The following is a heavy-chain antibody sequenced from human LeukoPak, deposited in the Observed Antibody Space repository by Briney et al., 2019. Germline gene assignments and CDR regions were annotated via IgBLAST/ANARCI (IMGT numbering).Heavy chain of an antibody. J-gene: IGHJ4*02. Sequence: GGSLRFSCAASGFTFSTYWMHWVRQAPGKGLVWVSGINSDGRNTNYADSVKGRFTISRDNAKNALYLQMNSLRAEDTAVYYCVKLSIIGVDYWGQGALVTVSS. V-gene: IGHV3-74*01. D-gene: IGHD2/OR15-2a*01. CDR3: VKLSIIGVDY. CDR1: GFTFSTYW. CDR2: INSDGRNT.